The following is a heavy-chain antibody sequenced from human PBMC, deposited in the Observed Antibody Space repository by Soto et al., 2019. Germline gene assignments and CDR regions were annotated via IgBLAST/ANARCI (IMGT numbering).Heavy chain of an antibody. J-gene: IGHJ6*03. V-gene: IGHV4-34*01. CDR2: INHSGST. CDR3: ARAIWFGRLGYYCYMDV. Sequence: TLSLTCAVYGGSFSGYYWSWIRQPPGKGLEWIGEINHSGSTNYNPSLKSRVTISVDTSKNQFSLKLSSVTAADTAVYYCARAIWFGRLGYYCYMDVWGKGTTVTVSS. CDR1: GGSFSGYY. D-gene: IGHD3-10*01.